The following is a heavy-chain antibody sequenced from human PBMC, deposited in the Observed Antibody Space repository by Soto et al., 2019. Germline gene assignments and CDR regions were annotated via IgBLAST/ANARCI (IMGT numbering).Heavy chain of an antibody. J-gene: IGHJ4*02. CDR1: GGSFSGYY. Sequence: PSETLSLTCAVYGGSFSGYYWSWIRQPPGKGLEWIGEINHSGSTNYNPSIKSRVTISVDTSKNQFSLKLSSVTAADTAVYYCARGAAPKYYYDSSGYYYGHWGQGTLVTVSS. CDR3: ARGAAPKYYYDSSGYYYGH. V-gene: IGHV4-34*01. CDR2: INHSGST. D-gene: IGHD3-22*01.